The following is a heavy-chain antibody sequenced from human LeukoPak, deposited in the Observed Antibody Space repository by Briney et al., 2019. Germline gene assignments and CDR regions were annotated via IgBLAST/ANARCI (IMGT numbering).Heavy chain of an antibody. D-gene: IGHD5-18*01. CDR3: AKTWGRRSRSSPAMAYFDY. CDR2: ISYDGSNK. V-gene: IGHV3-30*18. Sequence: GSLRLSCAASGFTFSSYGMHWVRQAPGKGLEWVAVISYDGSNKYYADSVKGRFTISRDNSKNTLYLQMNSLRAEDTAVYYCAKTWGRRSRSSPAMAYFDYWGQGTLVTVSS. J-gene: IGHJ4*02. CDR1: GFTFSSYG.